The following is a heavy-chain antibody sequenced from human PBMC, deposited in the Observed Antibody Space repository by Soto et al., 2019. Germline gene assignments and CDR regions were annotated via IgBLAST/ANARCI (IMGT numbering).Heavy chain of an antibody. CDR1: GGSFSGYY. D-gene: IGHD4-17*01. Sequence: QVQLQQWGAGLLKPSETLSLTCAVYGGSFSGYYWSWIRQPPGKGLEWIGEINHSGSTNYNPSLKSRVTISVDTSKNQFSLKLSSVPAADTAVYYCARGLTTVTTVRYFDYWGQGTLVTVSS. V-gene: IGHV4-34*01. CDR3: ARGLTTVTTVRYFDY. CDR2: INHSGST. J-gene: IGHJ4*02.